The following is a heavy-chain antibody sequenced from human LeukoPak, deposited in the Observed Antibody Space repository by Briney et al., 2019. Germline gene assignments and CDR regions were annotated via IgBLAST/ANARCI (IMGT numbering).Heavy chain of an antibody. J-gene: IGHJ4*02. Sequence: GGSLRLSCAASGFTFSSYGMHWVRQAPGKGLEWVSTICGSCGNTHYADSVKGRFTISRDNSKSMLYLQMSSLRAEDTAVYYCTKDVGVVMFDYWGQGTLVTVSS. CDR2: ICGSCGNT. D-gene: IGHD3-3*01. CDR3: TKDVGVVMFDY. CDR1: GFTFSSYG. V-gene: IGHV3-23*01.